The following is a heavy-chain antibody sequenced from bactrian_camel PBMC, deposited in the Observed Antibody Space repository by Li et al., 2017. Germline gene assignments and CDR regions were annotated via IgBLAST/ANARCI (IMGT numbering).Heavy chain of an antibody. Sequence: DVQLVESGGDSVQAGASLRLSCSASGFTFSHTGMSWVRQAPGQGLEWVSSIDRSGSTKQYASSVKGRFTISKDNAKNTLYLQMNSLKTEDTAVYYCATWWSVGFWGQGTQVTVS. CDR3: ATWWSVGF. CDR1: GFTFSHTG. CDR2: IDRSGSTK. V-gene: IGHV3S40*01. D-gene: IGHD7*01. J-gene: IGHJ6*01.